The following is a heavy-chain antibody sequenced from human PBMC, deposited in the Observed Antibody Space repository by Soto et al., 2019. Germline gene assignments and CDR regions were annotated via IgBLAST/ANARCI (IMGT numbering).Heavy chain of an antibody. J-gene: IGHJ4*02. CDR1: GYTFSSYS. Sequence: AASVKVSCKTSGYTFSSYSISWVRQAPGQGLEWMGWISGYNGNTNYAQNFQCRVTMTTDTSTSTAYMELRSLRSDDTAVYYCARGMGLAADFDYLGQGTLVTVSS. CDR3: ARGMGLAADFDY. V-gene: IGHV1-18*01. D-gene: IGHD3-9*01. CDR2: ISGYNGNT.